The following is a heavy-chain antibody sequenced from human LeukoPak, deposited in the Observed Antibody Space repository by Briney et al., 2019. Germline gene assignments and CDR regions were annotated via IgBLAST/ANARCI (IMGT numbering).Heavy chain of an antibody. V-gene: IGHV3-7*01. CDR1: GFTFSSYW. D-gene: IGHD3-22*01. Sequence: PGGSLRLSRAASGFTFSSYWMSWVRQAPGKGLEWVANIKQDGSEKYYVDSVKGRFTISRDNAKNSLYLQMNSLRAEDTAVYYCARESTYYYDSSGSFDYWGQGTLVTVSS. CDR2: IKQDGSEK. J-gene: IGHJ4*02. CDR3: ARESTYYYDSSGSFDY.